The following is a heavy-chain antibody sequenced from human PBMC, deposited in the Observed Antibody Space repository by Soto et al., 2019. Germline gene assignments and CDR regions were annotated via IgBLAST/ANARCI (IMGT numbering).Heavy chain of an antibody. D-gene: IGHD4-17*01. V-gene: IGHV1-18*01. Sequence: ASVKVSCKSSGDTFTSYGISCVRQAPGQGLEWMGWISAYSGNTGYVKKFQGRVTMTRDTSMSTAYMELSSLRSEDTAVYYCARGIKYGDYSRWSDPWGPGTLVTVSS. CDR2: ISAYSGNT. CDR1: GDTFTSYG. CDR3: ARGIKYGDYSRWSDP. J-gene: IGHJ5*02.